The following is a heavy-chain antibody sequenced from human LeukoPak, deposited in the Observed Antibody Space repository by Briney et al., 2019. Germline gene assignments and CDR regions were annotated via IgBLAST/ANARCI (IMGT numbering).Heavy chain of an antibody. CDR1: GYTFTGYF. CDR2: INPNSGGT. D-gene: IGHD4-17*01. CDR3: SREGDYGEYGRLWYFDL. Sequence: ASVKVSCKTSGYTFTGYFMHWGRQGPGQGLEWMGWINPNSGGTNYAQKFQGRVTMTRDTSISTAYMELTRLRSDDTAMYYCSREGDYGEYGRLWYFDLWGRGTLVTVSS. J-gene: IGHJ2*01. V-gene: IGHV1-2*02.